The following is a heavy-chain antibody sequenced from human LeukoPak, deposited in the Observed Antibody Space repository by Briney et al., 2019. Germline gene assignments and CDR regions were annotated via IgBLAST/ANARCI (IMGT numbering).Heavy chain of an antibody. CDR1: GFSFSSYS. D-gene: IGHD3-22*01. CDR3: ARVLHKRNYDSSTYYGY. CDR2: ISSSSSTI. J-gene: IGHJ4*02. V-gene: IGHV3-48*01. Sequence: GGTLRLSCAASGFSFSSYSMNWVRQAPGKGLEWVSYISSSSSTIYYADSVKGRFTISRDNAKNSLYLQMNSLRAEDTAVYYCARVLHKRNYDSSTYYGYWGQGTLVTVSS.